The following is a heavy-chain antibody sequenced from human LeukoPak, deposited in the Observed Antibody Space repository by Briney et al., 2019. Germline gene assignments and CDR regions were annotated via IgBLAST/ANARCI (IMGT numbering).Heavy chain of an antibody. D-gene: IGHD3-10*01. V-gene: IGHV4-34*01. Sequence: PSETLSLTCAVHGGSFSGYYWSWIRQPPGKGLEWIGEINHSGSTNYNPSLKSRVTISVDTSKNQFSLKLTSVTAADTAVYYCASRSFGELFSSWGQGTLITVSS. CDR3: ASRSFGELFSS. CDR1: GGSFSGYY. CDR2: INHSGST. J-gene: IGHJ5*02.